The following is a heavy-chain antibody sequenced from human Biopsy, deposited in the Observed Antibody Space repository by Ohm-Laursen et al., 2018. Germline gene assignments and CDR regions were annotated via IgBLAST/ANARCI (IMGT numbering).Heavy chain of an antibody. CDR1: GFSLTSRGEG. Sequence: TQTLTLTCAFSGFSLTSRGEGVGWLRQPPGKAPEWLALIYWDDDKFYNPSLESRLTITKDTTKNQVLLIMTNMDPVDTATYFCVHRRMTPSEFDYWGQGTLVTVSS. J-gene: IGHJ4*02. V-gene: IGHV2-5*02. CDR3: VHRRMTPSEFDY. CDR2: IYWDDDK.